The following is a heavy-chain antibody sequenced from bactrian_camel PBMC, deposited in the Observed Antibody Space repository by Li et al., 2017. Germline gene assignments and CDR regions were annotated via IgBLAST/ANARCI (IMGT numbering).Heavy chain of an antibody. J-gene: IGHJ6*01. CDR3: AADARYSCGYYYTNEVDFRY. V-gene: IGHV3S53*01. D-gene: IGHD2*01. CDR1: TNIHSIDC. Sequence: HVQLVESGGGSVQAGGSLRLSCTAPTNIHSIDCLAWFRQAPGKEREGVAAIDNGGVTACARSVEGRFTISRDLVKNTLYLQMNSLKPEDTAMYYCAADARYSCGYYYTNEVDFRYWGQGTQVTVS. CDR2: IDNGGVT.